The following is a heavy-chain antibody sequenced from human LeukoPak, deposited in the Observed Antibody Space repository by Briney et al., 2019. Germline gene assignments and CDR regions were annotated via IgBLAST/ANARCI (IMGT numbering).Heavy chain of an antibody. J-gene: IGHJ3*02. Sequence: PSETLSLTCTVSGGSISSYYWSWIRQPPGKGLEWIGYIYYSGSTNYNPSLKSRVTISVDTSKNQFSLKLSSVTAADTAVYYCARDRNYYDSSGFDIWGQGTMVTVSS. V-gene: IGHV4-59*01. CDR3: ARDRNYYDSSGFDI. D-gene: IGHD3-22*01. CDR1: GGSISSYY. CDR2: IYYSGST.